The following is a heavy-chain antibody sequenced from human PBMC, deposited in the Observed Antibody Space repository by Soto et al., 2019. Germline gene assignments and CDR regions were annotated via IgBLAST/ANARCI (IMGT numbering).Heavy chain of an antibody. Sequence: GGSRRRSCAASGFSFSSYWMSWVRQAPGKGLAWVANIKEDGTAKHYVDSVKGRFTISRDNAKNSLFLQMNSLRGEDTGVYYCARETGSRDYYYGMDVWGQGTTVTVSS. V-gene: IGHV3-7*01. CDR2: IKEDGTAK. D-gene: IGHD3-10*01. CDR3: ARETGSRDYYYGMDV. CDR1: GFSFSSYW. J-gene: IGHJ6*02.